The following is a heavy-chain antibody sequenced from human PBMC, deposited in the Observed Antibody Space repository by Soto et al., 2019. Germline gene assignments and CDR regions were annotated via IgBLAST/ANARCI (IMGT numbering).Heavy chain of an antibody. J-gene: IGHJ4*02. CDR3: ARDRRTGTTISFHY. D-gene: IGHD1-1*01. V-gene: IGHV1-18*01. CDR2: ISAYNGDT. CDR1: GYTFTSYG. Sequence: QVQLVQSGAEVKKPGASVKVSCEASGYTFTSYGISWVRQAPGQGLEWMGWISAYNGDTNYAQKVQDRVTMTTDTSTSTAYMELRSLRSDDTAVYYCARDRRTGTTISFHYWGQGTLVTVSS.